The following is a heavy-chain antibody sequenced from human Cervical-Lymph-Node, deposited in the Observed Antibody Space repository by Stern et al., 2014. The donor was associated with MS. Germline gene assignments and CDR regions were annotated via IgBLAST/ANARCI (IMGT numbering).Heavy chain of an antibody. Sequence: EVQLVESGGGLVQPGGSLRLSCAASGFFFRGYWMHWVRQAPGKGLVWVSRINSDGSITDYSDSVKGRFTISRDNARNTLYLQMNSLRDEDTAVYYCARDQLGYWGQGTLVTVSS. CDR1: GFFFRGYW. D-gene: IGHD3-16*01. V-gene: IGHV3-74*01. CDR3: ARDQLGY. J-gene: IGHJ4*02. CDR2: INSDGSIT.